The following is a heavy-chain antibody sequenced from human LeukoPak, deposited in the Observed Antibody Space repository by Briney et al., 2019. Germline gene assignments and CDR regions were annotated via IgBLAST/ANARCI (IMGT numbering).Heavy chain of an antibody. CDR2: IYYSGST. CDR1: GGSFSGYY. CDR3: ARHGDSSGYYIFDY. V-gene: IGHV4-59*08. D-gene: IGHD3-22*01. J-gene: IGHJ4*02. Sequence: SETLSLTCAVYGGSFSGYYWSWIRQPPGKGLEWIGYIYYSGSTNYNPSLKSRVTISVDTSKNQFSLKLSSVTAADTAVYYCARHGDSSGYYIFDYWGQGTLVTVSS.